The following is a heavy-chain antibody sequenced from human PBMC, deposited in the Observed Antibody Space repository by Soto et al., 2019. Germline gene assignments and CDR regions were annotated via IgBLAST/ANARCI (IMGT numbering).Heavy chain of an antibody. J-gene: IGHJ3*02. Sequence: QFHLVQSGAVVKKPGASVTVSCSASGYPVTAYYMHWVRQAPGRGLEWMGGINPATGAAKYTQTFQGRVTLTRDPSTSTVFMELSGLTSEDTAVFYWARGGGVGVAGSAAFDMWGQGTLVTVSS. CDR3: ARGGGVGVAGSAAFDM. D-gene: IGHD3-3*01. CDR1: GYPVTAYY. V-gene: IGHV1-2*02. CDR2: INPATGAA.